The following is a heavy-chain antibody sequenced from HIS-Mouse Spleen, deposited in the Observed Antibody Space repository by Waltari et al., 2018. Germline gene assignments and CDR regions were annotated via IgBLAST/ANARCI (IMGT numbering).Heavy chain of an antibody. Sequence: EVQLVESGGGLVQPGGSLRLSWAASGFTVSSNYMSWVRQAPGKGLDWVSVIYSGGSTYYADSVKGRFTISRDNSKNTLYLQMNSLRAEDTAVYYCASLYYYDSSGMDYWGQGTLVTVSS. D-gene: IGHD3-22*01. CDR1: GFTVSSNY. CDR3: ASLYYYDSSGMDY. V-gene: IGHV3-66*01. J-gene: IGHJ4*02. CDR2: IYSGGST.